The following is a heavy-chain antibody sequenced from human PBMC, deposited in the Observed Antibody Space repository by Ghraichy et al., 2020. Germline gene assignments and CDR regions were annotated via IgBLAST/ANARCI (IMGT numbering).Heavy chain of an antibody. CDR3: ARDLKQQLVLGSYYYGMDV. CDR1: GYTFTGYY. CDR2: INPNSGGT. Sequence: ASVKVSCKASGYTFTGYYMHWVRQAPGQGLEWMGWINPNSGGTNYAQKFQGRVTMTRDTSISTVYMELSRLRSDDTAVYYCARDLKQQLVLGSYYYGMDVWGQGTTVTVSS. D-gene: IGHD6-13*01. V-gene: IGHV1-2*02. J-gene: IGHJ6*02.